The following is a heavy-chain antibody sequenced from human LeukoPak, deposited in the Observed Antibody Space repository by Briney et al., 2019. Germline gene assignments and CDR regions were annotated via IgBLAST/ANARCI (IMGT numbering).Heavy chain of an antibody. Sequence: PGRSLRPSCEVSGFIAGYNYMSWVRQDPGKGLEWVSVIYRGDTYYADSVKGRFTISRDDSKNTVFLQMNNLRVEDTAEYFCASYYCSSGSCYFDHWGQGTLVTVSS. V-gene: IGHV3-53*01. D-gene: IGHD2-15*01. CDR3: ASYYCSSGSCYFDH. CDR2: IYRGDT. CDR1: GFIAGYNY. J-gene: IGHJ4*02.